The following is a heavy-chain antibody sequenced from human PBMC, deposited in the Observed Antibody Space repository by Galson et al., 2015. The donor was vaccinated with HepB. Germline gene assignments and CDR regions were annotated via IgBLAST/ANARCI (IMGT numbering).Heavy chain of an antibody. Sequence: TLSLTCAVSGGSTSSGGYSWSWIRQPPGKGLEWIGYIYHSGSTYYNPSLKSRVTISVDRYKNQFALKLSSGTAADTAVYYCASATVTTAWGEGAFDIWGQGTMVTVSS. V-gene: IGHV4-30-2*01. CDR3: ASATVTTAWGEGAFDI. CDR2: IYHSGST. J-gene: IGHJ3*02. D-gene: IGHD4-11*01. CDR1: GGSTSSGGYS.